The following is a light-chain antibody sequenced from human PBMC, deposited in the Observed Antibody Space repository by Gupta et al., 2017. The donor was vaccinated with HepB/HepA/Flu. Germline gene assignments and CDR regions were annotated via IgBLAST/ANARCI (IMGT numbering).Light chain of an antibody. Sequence: IQMTQSPSSLSASVGDRVTITCQASQDISNYLNWYQQKPGKAPKLLIYDASNLETGVPSRFSGSGYGTDFTFTISSLQPEDIATDYCQQYDNLPQFTFGPGTKVDIK. CDR1: QDISNY. V-gene: IGKV1-33*01. CDR3: QQYDNLPQFT. J-gene: IGKJ3*01. CDR2: DAS.